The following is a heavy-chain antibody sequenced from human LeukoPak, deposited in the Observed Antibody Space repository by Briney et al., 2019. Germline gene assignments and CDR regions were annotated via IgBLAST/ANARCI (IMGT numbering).Heavy chain of an antibody. D-gene: IGHD3-22*01. CDR1: GFTFSSYG. CDR3: ATRITMIVVAGGWFDP. J-gene: IGHJ5*02. CDR2: IRYDGSNK. V-gene: IGHV3-30*02. Sequence: GGSLRLSCAAPGFTFSSYGMHWVRQAPGKGLEWVAFIRYDGSNKYYADSVKGRFTISRDNSKNTLYLQMNSLRAEDTAVYYCATRITMIVVAGGWFDPWGQGTLVTVSS.